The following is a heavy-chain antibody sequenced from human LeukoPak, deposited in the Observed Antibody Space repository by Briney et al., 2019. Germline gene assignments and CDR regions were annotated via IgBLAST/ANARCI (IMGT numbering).Heavy chain of an antibody. CDR1: GGSISSYY. CDR2: IYYRGST. D-gene: IGHD3-3*01. Sequence: SETLSLTCTVSGGSISSYYWSWIRQPPGKGLEWIGYIYYRGSTNYNPSLKSRVTISVDTSKNQFSLELSSVTAADTAVYYCARGGGITSFGVVIDDLFDPWGQGTLVTVSS. J-gene: IGHJ5*02. CDR3: ARGGGITSFGVVIDDLFDP. V-gene: IGHV4-59*01.